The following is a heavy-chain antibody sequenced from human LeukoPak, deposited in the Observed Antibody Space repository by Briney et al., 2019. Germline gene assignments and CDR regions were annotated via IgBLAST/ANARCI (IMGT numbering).Heavy chain of an antibody. Sequence: SVKVSCKASGGTFSSYAISWVRQAPGQGLEWMGGIIPIFGTANYAQKFQGRVTVTADESTSTAYMELSSLRSEDTAVYYCARDRSKYCSSTSCYFMGWFDPWGQGTLVTVSS. V-gene: IGHV1-69*13. D-gene: IGHD2-2*01. CDR2: IIPIFGTA. J-gene: IGHJ5*02. CDR1: GGTFSSYA. CDR3: ARDRSKYCSSTSCYFMGWFDP.